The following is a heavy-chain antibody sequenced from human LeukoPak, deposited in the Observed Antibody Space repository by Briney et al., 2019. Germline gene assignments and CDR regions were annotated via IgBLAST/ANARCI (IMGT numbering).Heavy chain of an antibody. CDR1: GASISSYY. CDR2: IYYNGSP. D-gene: IGHD6-13*01. V-gene: IGHV4-59*01. CDR3: ARCRGYSSSWARTFDT. Sequence: SETLSLTCTVSGASISSYYWSWIRQPPGKGLEWIGYIYYNGSPNYNPSLKSRVTMSLDTSENQFSLKLTSVTAADTAVYYCARCRGYSSSWARTFDTWGQGTMVTVSS. J-gene: IGHJ3*02.